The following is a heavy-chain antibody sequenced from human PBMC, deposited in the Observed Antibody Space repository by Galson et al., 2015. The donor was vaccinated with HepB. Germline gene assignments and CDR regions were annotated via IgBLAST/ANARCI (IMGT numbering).Heavy chain of an antibody. CDR2: IDPNSGGT. CDR3: VSFWYFDFWTPYDY. D-gene: IGHD3-3*01. CDR1: GYTFAGYN. V-gene: IGHV1-2*06. Sequence: SVKVSCKASGYTFAGYNLHWVRQAPGQGLEWMGRIDPNSGGTNYAQKFQDRVTITRDTSNSTAYMELTRLTSDDTAVYYCVSFWYFDFWTPYDYWGQGTLVTVSS. J-gene: IGHJ4*02.